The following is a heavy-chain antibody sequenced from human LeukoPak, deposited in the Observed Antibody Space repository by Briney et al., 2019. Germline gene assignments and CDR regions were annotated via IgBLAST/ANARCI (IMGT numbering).Heavy chain of an antibody. CDR1: GGSFSGYY. CDR3: ARVVGRKGWFDP. V-gene: IGHV4-34*01. Sequence: PSETLSLTCAVYGGSFSGYYWSWIRQPPGKGLEWIGEINHSGSTNYNPSLKSRVTISVDTSKNQFSLKLSSVTAADTAVYYCARVVGRKGWFDPWGQGTLVTVSS. CDR2: INHSGST. J-gene: IGHJ5*02. D-gene: IGHD2-15*01.